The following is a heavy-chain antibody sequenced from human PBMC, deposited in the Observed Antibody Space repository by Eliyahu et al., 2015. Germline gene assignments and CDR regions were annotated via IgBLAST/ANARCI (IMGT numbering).Heavy chain of an antibody. CDR3: ARDHGPVGSSHNWFDP. CDR2: VNADNGDT. Sequence: QDQLVQSGPXVKKPGASVKVSCKASGYXFTXYAMHWXRQAPGQRLEWMGWVNADNGDTKYSQKFQGRVTISRDTSATTAYMEMSSLTSEDTAVYFCARDHGPVGSSHNWFDPWGQGTQITVSS. J-gene: IGHJ5*02. V-gene: IGHV1-3*01. D-gene: IGHD1-26*01. CDR1: GYXFTXYA.